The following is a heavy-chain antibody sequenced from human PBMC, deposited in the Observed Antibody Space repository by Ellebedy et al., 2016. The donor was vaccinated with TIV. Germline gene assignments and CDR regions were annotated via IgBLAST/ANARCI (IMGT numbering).Heavy chain of an antibody. CDR3: AKPGPRYFDWLSGDNWFDP. CDR2: IFQGGST. V-gene: IGHV3-23*03. Sequence: GESLKISCLTSGFTFSAFTMTWVRQAPGKGLEWVSGIFQGGSTYYAPSVKGRFTISRDNSKSSVYLQMNNLRAEDTAVYYCAKPGPRYFDWLSGDNWFDPWGRGTLVTVSS. J-gene: IGHJ5*02. CDR1: GFTFSAFT. D-gene: IGHD3-9*01.